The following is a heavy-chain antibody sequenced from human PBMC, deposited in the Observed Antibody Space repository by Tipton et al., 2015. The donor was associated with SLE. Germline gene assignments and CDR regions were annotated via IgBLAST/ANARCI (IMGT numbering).Heavy chain of an antibody. J-gene: IGHJ4*01. CDR3: ARFMATSGQFFDY. Sequence: TLSLTCTVSGGSISSHYWNWIRQPPGKGLEWIGYVYYTGRTNYNPSLESRVSISVDTSKNQFSLRLNSVTATDTAVYFCARFMATSGQFFDYWGQGTLVTVSS. D-gene: IGHD3-10*01. CDR2: VYYTGRT. V-gene: IGHV4-59*08. CDR1: GGSISSHY.